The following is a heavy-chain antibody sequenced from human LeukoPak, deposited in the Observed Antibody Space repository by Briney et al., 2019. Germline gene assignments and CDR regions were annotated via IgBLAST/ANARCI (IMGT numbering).Heavy chain of an antibody. D-gene: IGHD6-19*01. CDR1: GYTFNHHG. CDR2: ISCFNGDT. V-gene: IGHV1-18*01. Sequence: ASVKVSCKASGYTFNHHGISWVGQAPGQGLEWMGWISCFNGDTHYAQKFQGRVTMTTDTSTTTAYMELRSLRSDDTAPYYCARDPTNTSGRYAYFDYWGQGTLVTVSS. J-gene: IGHJ4*02. CDR3: ARDPTNTSGRYAYFDY.